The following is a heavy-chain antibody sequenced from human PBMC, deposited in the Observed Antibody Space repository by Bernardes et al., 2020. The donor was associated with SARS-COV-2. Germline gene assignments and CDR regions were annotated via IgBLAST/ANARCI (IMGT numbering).Heavy chain of an antibody. CDR3: ARGYASSGSGIEY. J-gene: IGHJ4*02. CDR1: GFTFDDYA. Sequence: GGSLRLSCSASGFTFDDYAMHWVRQAPGKGLEWVAGISWNSGTIAYVDSVKGRFIISRDNAKNSLYLQMNSLRAEDTAIYYCARGYASSGSGIEYWGQGNLVTVSS. CDR2: ISWNSGTI. D-gene: IGHD3-10*01. V-gene: IGHV3-9*01.